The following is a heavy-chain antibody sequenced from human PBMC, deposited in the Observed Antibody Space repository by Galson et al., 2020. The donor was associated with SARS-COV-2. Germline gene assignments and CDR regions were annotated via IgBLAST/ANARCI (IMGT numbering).Heavy chain of an antibody. J-gene: IGHJ5*02. V-gene: IGHV4-38-2*02. D-gene: IGHD4-4*01. CDR3: ARDRRDNYNYWFDH. CDR2: IFHSGTT. Sequence: SETLSLTCTVSGYSINDGHHWGWIRQPPGKGLEWIGSIFHSGTTYYNPSLKSRVTISVDTSKNQFSLKVNSVTAADTAVYYCARDRRDNYNYWFDHWGQGTLVTVSS. CDR1: GYSINDGHH.